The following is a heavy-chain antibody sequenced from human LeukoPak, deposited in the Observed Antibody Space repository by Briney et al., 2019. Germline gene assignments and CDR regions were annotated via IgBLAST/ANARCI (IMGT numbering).Heavy chain of an antibody. CDR1: GGTFSSYG. CDR3: TRDNNDYVWGSYRYGFDP. Sequence: AASVTVSCKASGGTFSSYGISWVRQAPGQGLEWMGGIIPFFGRADYAQKFQGRVTITADKSTSTAYMDLTSLKSEDTAVYYCTRDNNDYVWGSYRYGFDPWGQGTLVTVSS. V-gene: IGHV1-69*06. CDR2: IIPFFGRA. D-gene: IGHD3-16*02. J-gene: IGHJ5*02.